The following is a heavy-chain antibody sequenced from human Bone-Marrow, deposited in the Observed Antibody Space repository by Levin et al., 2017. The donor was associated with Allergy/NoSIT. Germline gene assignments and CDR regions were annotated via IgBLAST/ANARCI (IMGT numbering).Heavy chain of an antibody. V-gene: IGHV3-9*01. CDR3: AMGGYSYGFLY. J-gene: IGHJ4*02. CDR2: ISWNSGSI. CDR1: GFTFENYA. D-gene: IGHD5-18*01. Sequence: GGSLRLSCAASGFTFENYAMHWLRQAPGKGLEWVSFISWNSGSIGYADSVKGRFTISRDNANNSLYLQMNSLRADDTAVYYCAMGGYSYGFLYWGQGTLVTVSS.